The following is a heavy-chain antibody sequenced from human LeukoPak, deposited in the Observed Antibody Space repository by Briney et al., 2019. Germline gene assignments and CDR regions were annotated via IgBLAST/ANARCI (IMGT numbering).Heavy chain of an antibody. CDR3: ARYVVYGSGKYYFDY. D-gene: IGHD3-10*01. CDR2: INYGGTT. J-gene: IGHJ4*02. CDR1: GDSISSSDYY. V-gene: IGHV4-39*01. Sequence: PAEPLSLTCTVSGDSISSSDYYWSWIRQPPGKELEWIACINYGGTTYYTPSLKSRVTISVDTSKNQFSMRLSSVTAADTAVYLCARYVVYGSGKYYFDYWGQGSLVTVSS.